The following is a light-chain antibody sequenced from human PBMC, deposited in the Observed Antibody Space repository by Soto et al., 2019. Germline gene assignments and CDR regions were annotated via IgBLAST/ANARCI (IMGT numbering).Light chain of an antibody. CDR2: SNS. Sequence: QSVLTQPPSASGTPGQRVTISCSGSSSNIGGNVVNWYQQLPGRAPKLLIYSNSQRPSGVPDRVSGSKSGTSASLAISGLQSEDEADYYCAARDDRMDGSVLFGGGTKLTVL. V-gene: IGLV1-44*01. CDR3: AARDDRMDGSVL. CDR1: SSNIGGNV. J-gene: IGLJ2*01.